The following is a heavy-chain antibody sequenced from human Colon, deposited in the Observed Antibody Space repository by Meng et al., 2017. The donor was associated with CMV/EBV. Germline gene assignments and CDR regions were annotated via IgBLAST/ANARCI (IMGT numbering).Heavy chain of an antibody. Sequence: SCKTSGYTLTNSGISWVRQAPGQGLGWMGWNSGYNRNTKYAQKFQGRVTMTIDTSASTAYMELRSLRSDDTAVYFCATAPVADTIFDHWGQGTLVTVSS. V-gene: IGHV1-18*01. CDR2: NSGYNRNT. CDR3: ATAPVADTIFDH. CDR1: GYTLTNSG. J-gene: IGHJ4*02. D-gene: IGHD6-19*01.